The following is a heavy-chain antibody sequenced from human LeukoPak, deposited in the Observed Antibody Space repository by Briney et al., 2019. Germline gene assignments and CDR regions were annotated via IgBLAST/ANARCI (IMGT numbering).Heavy chain of an antibody. Sequence: GGSLRLSCAASGFTFSSYSMNWVRQAPGKGLEWVSYISSSSSTIYYADSVKGRFTISRDNAKTSLYLQMNSLRAEDTAVYYCARVVLGWFGARDYYGMDVWGQGTTVTVSS. D-gene: IGHD3-10*01. J-gene: IGHJ6*02. CDR3: ARVVLGWFGARDYYGMDV. CDR1: GFTFSSYS. CDR2: ISSSSSTI. V-gene: IGHV3-48*04.